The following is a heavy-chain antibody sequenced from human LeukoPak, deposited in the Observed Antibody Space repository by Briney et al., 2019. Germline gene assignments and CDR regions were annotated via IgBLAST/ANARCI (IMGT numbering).Heavy chain of an antibody. Sequence: GASVKVSCKASGYTFTGYYMHWVRQAPGQGLAWMGRIIPILGIANYAQKFQGRVTITADKSTSTAYMELSSLRSEDTAVYYCARGTGRYYYGMDVWGQGTTVTVSS. J-gene: IGHJ6*02. CDR3: ARGTGRYYYGMDV. V-gene: IGHV1-69*04. D-gene: IGHD2-8*02. CDR1: GYTFTGYY. CDR2: IIPILGIA.